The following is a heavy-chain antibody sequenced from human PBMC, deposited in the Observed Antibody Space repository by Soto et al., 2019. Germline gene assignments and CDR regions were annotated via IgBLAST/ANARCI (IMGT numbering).Heavy chain of an antibody. V-gene: IGHV3-23*01. CDR2: ISGSGGST. J-gene: IGHJ4*02. D-gene: IGHD6-19*01. CDR3: AKDRLWSSSGWYVSPAPGSPDY. CDR1: GFTFSSYA. Sequence: EGSLRLSCAASGFTFSSYAMSWVRQAPGKGLEWVSAISGSGGSTYYADSVKGRFTISRDNSKNTLYLQMNSLRAEDTAVYYCAKDRLWSSSGWYVSPAPGSPDYWGQGTLVTVSS.